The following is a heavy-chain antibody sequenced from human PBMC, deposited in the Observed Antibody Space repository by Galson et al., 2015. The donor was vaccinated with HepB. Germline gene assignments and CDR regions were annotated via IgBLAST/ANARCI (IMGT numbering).Heavy chain of an antibody. CDR3: AGVYGDYPADAFDI. J-gene: IGHJ3*02. CDR1: GYTFTSYG. D-gene: IGHD4-17*01. Sequence: SVKVSCKASGYTFTSYGISWVRQAPGQGLEWMGWISAYNGNTNYAQKLQGRVTMTTDTSTSTAYMELRSLRSDDTAVYYCAGVYGDYPADAFDIWGQGTMVTVSS. CDR2: ISAYNGNT. V-gene: IGHV1-18*01.